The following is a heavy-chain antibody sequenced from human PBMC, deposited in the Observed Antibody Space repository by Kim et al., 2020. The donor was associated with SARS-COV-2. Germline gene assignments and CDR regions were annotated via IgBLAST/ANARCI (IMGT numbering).Heavy chain of an antibody. CDR2: INHSGST. CDR1: GGSFSGYY. J-gene: IGHJ6*02. D-gene: IGHD3-16*01. Sequence: SETLSLTCAVYGGSFSGYYWSWIRQPPGKGLEWIGEINHSGSTNYNPSLKSRVTISVDTSKNQFSLKLSSVTAADTAVYYCARGLTRLWYYYGMDVWGQG. CDR3: ARGLTRLWYYYGMDV. V-gene: IGHV4-34*01.